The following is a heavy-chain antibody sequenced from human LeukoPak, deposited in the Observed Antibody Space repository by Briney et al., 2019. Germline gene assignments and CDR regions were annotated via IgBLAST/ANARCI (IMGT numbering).Heavy chain of an antibody. Sequence: ASVKVSCKASGGTFSSYAISWVRQAPGQGLEWMGGIIPIFGTANYAQKFQGRVTITTDESTSTAYMELSSLRSEDTAVYSCARAPLLGYCSGGSCDWFDPWGQGTLVTVSS. V-gene: IGHV1-69*05. J-gene: IGHJ5*02. CDR2: IIPIFGTA. CDR3: ARAPLLGYCSGGSCDWFDP. CDR1: GGTFSSYA. D-gene: IGHD2-15*01.